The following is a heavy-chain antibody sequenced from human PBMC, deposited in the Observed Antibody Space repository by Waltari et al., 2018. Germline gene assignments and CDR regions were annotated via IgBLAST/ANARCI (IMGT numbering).Heavy chain of an antibody. Sequence: QESGPGLLKPSETLSLTCAVSGGSVTDTSYFWGWLRQAPGKGLAWLGNIYYDGNTNYNPSLKSRVSISVDTSQKQFSLKLTSVTATDTAVYYCARQGLYCRSSNCVGLDFSHWGQGTLVAVS. CDR2: IYYDGNT. J-gene: IGHJ4*02. CDR1: GGSVTDTSYF. D-gene: IGHD2-2*01. V-gene: IGHV4-39*01. CDR3: ARQGLYCRSSNCVGLDFSH.